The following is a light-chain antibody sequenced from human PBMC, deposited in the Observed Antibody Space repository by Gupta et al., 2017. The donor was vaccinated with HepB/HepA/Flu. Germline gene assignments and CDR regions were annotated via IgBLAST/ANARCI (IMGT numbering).Light chain of an antibody. J-gene: IGKJ4*01. CDR1: QSISNY. CDR2: AAS. CDR3: QQSYTSPLS. V-gene: IGKV1-39*01. Sequence: DIQMTQSPSSLSVSVGDRVTITCRASQSISNYLNWYQQNPGKAPKLLIFAASSLQSGVPSSFSGGGSGTDFTLTISSLQPEDFATYYCQQSYTSPLSFGGGTKVEIK.